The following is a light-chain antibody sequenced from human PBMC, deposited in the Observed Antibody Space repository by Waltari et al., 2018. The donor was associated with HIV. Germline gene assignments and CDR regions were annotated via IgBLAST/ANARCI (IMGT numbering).Light chain of an antibody. Sequence: QTVVTQEPSFSVSPGGTVPLTCGLSSGPVSTRYYPRWYQQTPGQAPRTLIYSTNTRSSGVPDRFSGSILGNKAALTITGAQADDESDYYCVLYMGSGIWVFGGGTKLTVL. CDR3: VLYMGSGIWV. CDR2: STN. J-gene: IGLJ2*01. V-gene: IGLV8-61*01. CDR1: SGPVSTRYY.